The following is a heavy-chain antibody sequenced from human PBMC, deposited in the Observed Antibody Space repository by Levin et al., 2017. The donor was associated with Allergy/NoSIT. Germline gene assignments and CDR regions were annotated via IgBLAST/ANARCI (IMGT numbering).Heavy chain of an antibody. D-gene: IGHD3-10*01. Sequence: GGSLRLSCATSGFTFSHYAMHWVRQAPGKGLEWVTIISYDGTNKNYADSVRGRFTTSRDKSKSTLYLQMNSLRPEDTAVYYCAKSLSAYGSWSYDAFDIWGQGTMVTVSS. J-gene: IGHJ3*02. CDR2: ISYDGTNK. CDR3: AKSLSAYGSWSYDAFDI. V-gene: IGHV3-30*18. CDR1: GFTFSHYA.